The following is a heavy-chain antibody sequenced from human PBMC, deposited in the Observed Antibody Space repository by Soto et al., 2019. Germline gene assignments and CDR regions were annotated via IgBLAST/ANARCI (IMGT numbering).Heavy chain of an antibody. CDR2: ISGDGGST. Sequence: EVQLVESGGGLVQPGGPLSRSCAASEFTFITNVWPWFRQAPGKDLEYFSLISGDGGSTYYANSVKGRFTISRDNSKNTLYLQMGSLRAEDMAVYYCARVCSTTSCYGAFDIWGQGTMVIVSS. D-gene: IGHD2-2*01. CDR1: EFTFITNV. V-gene: IGHV3-64*01. J-gene: IGHJ3*02. CDR3: ARVCSTTSCYGAFDI.